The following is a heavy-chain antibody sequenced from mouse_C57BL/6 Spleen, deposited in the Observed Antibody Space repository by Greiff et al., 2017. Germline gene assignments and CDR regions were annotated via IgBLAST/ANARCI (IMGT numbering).Heavy chain of an antibody. D-gene: IGHD1-1*01. J-gene: IGHJ1*03. CDR3: AIGTVEPGWYFDV. CDR2: IHPSDSDT. Sequence: VQLQQPGAELVKPWASVTVSCKASGYTFTSYWMHWVKQRPGRGLEWIGRIHPSDSDTNYNQKFKGKATLTVDKSSSTAYMQISSLTYEDAAVYDCAIGTVEPGWYFDVWGTGTTVTVSS. CDR1: GYTFTSYW. V-gene: IGHV1-74*01.